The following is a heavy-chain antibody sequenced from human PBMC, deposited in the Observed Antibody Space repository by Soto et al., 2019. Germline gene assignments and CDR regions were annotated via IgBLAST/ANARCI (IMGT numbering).Heavy chain of an antibody. D-gene: IGHD3-22*01. Sequence: ASVKVSCKASGYTFTIYYMHWVRQAPGQGLEWMGIINPSGGSTSYAQKFQGRVTMTRDTSTSTVYMELSSLRSEDTAVYYCARERITMIVVVTEIDAFDIWGQGTMVTVSS. CDR2: INPSGGST. CDR1: GYTFTIYY. V-gene: IGHV1-46*01. J-gene: IGHJ3*02. CDR3: ARERITMIVVVTEIDAFDI.